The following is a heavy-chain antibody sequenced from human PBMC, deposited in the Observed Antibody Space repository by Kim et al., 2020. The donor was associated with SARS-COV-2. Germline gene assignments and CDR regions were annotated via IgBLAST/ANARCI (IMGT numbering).Heavy chain of an antibody. D-gene: IGHD3-22*01. CDR3: VRDIYEGGLDI. J-gene: IGHJ3*02. V-gene: IGHV3-53*01. CDR1: GFSVSRNY. Sequence: GGSLRLSCAASGFSVSRNYMTWVRQAPGKGLEWVSIMRSDGTTHYADSVKGRLTISKDDASNTLLLQIESLRAEDTAVYYCVRDIYEGGLDIWGQGTMVTVSS. CDR2: MRSDGTT.